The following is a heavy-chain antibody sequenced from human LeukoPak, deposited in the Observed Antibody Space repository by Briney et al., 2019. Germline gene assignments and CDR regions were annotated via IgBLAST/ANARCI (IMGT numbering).Heavy chain of an antibody. V-gene: IGHV1-2*02. CDR1: GYTFTGYY. CDR3: ARPAQVRFDWFDP. Sequence: ASVKVSCKASGYTFTGYYMHWVRQAPGQGLEWMGWINPKSGGTNYAQKFQDRVTMTRDTSISTAYMELRRLRSDDTAVYYCARPAQVRFDWFDPWGQGTLSPSPQ. CDR2: INPKSGGT. D-gene: IGHD3-10*01. J-gene: IGHJ5*02.